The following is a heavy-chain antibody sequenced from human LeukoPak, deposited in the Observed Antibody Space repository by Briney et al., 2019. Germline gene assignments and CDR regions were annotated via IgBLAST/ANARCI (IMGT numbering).Heavy chain of an antibody. Sequence: GGSLSLSCAASVYTFDVYDMQGVRRARGEGVVWVSGISWCSGSIGCADSVKGRFTTSRDNAKNSLYLQMNSLRAEDTAVYYCARDLYSSSWSATFDYWGQGTLVTVSS. CDR1: VYTFDVYD. V-gene: IGHV3-9*01. CDR2: ISWCSGSI. D-gene: IGHD6-13*01. J-gene: IGHJ4*02. CDR3: ARDLYSSSWSATFDY.